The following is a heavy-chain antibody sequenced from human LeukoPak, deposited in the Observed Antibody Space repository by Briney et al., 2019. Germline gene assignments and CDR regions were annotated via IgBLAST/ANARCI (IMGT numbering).Heavy chain of an antibody. CDR3: ARVTPLWYLDY. Sequence: GGSLRLSCAASGFSFSSYWMSWVRQAPGKGREWVANIKQDGSEKYYVDSVKGRFTISRDNAKNSLYLQMNSLRAEDTAVYYCARVTPLWYLDYWGQGTLVTVSS. CDR1: GFSFSSYW. CDR2: IKQDGSEK. J-gene: IGHJ4*02. V-gene: IGHV3-7*01.